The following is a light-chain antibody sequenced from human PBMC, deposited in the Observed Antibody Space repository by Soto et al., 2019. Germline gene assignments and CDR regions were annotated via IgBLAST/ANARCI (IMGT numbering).Light chain of an antibody. CDR1: QGINNY. Sequence: DIEMTQSPFSLSASVGDRGTSTCRASQGINNYLAWYQQKPGKVPRLLIYAASTLQSGVPSRFSGSGSGTDFTLTISSLQPEDVATYYCQKYNSAVDTFGGGTKVDIK. V-gene: IGKV1-27*01. CDR2: AAS. CDR3: QKYNSAVDT. J-gene: IGKJ4*01.